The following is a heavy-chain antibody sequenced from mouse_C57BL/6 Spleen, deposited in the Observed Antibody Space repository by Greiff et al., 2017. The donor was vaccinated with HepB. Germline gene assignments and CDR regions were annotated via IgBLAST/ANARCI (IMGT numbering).Heavy chain of an antibody. V-gene: IGHV1-80*01. D-gene: IGHD1-1*01. CDR1: GYAFSSYW. J-gene: IGHJ2*01. CDR2: IYPGDGDT. Sequence: QVQLKQSGAELVKPGASVKISCKASGYAFSSYWMNWVKQRPGKGLEWIGQIYPGDGDTNYNGKFNGKATLTAEKSSSTAYMQRSSLTSEDSAVYFCARWIDYYGSMYYFDYWGQGTTLTVSS. CDR3: ARWIDYYGSMYYFDY.